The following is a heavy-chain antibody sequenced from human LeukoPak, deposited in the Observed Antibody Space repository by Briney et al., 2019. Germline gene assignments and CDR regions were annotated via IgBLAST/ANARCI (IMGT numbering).Heavy chain of an antibody. V-gene: IGHV1-46*01. CDR2: INPSGGST. Sequence: ASVKVSCKASGYTFTSYYMHWVRQAPGQGLEWMGIINPSGGSTSYAQKFQGRVTMTRDMSTSTVYMELSSLRSEDTAVYYCARGDYSNYVGYYYYMDVWGKGTTVTVSS. CDR1: GYTFTSYY. CDR3: ARGDYSNYVGYYYYMDV. J-gene: IGHJ6*03. D-gene: IGHD4-11*01.